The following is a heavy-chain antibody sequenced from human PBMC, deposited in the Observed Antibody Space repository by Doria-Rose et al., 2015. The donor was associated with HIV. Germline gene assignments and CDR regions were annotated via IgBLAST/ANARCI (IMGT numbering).Heavy chain of an antibody. CDR3: ARIKSSRWYHKYYFDF. J-gene: IGHJ4*02. Sequence: SGPVLVKPTETLTLTCTVSGVSLSSPGMGVSWIRQPPGKALEWLANIFSDDEISYKTSLKSRLTISRGTSNSQVVLTMPDMDPVDTATYYCARIKSSRWYHKYYFDFWGQGTLVIVSA. CDR2: IFSDDEI. V-gene: IGHV2-26*01. CDR1: GVSLSSPGMG. D-gene: IGHD6-13*01.